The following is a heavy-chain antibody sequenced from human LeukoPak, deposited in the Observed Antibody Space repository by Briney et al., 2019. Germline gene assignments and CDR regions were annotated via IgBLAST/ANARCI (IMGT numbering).Heavy chain of an antibody. J-gene: IGHJ6*03. V-gene: IGHV6-1*01. CDR1: GDSVSSNSAA. Sequence: SQTLSLTCAISGDSVSSNSAAWNWIRQSPSRGLEWLGRTYYRCKWYNDYAVSVKSRININPDTSKNQFSLQLNSVTPEDTAVYYCARGFYSSSDYYYYMDVWGKGTTVTVSS. D-gene: IGHD6-6*01. CDR2: TYYRCKWYN. CDR3: ARGFYSSSDYYYYMDV.